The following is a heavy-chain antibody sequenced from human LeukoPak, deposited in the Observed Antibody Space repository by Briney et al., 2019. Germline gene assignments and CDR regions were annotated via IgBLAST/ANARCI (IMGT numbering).Heavy chain of an antibody. J-gene: IGHJ4*02. CDR1: GFTFNSYS. D-gene: IGHD1-20*01. CDR3: AKDPFHRYNWNLVDY. CDR2: ISSSSSHI. V-gene: IGHV3-21*04. Sequence: GGSLRLLCAASGFTFNSYSMHWARQAPGKGLEWVSSISSSSSHIYYADSVKGRFTISRDNSKNTLYLQMNSLRAEDTAVYYCAKDPFHRYNWNLVDYWGQGTLVTVSS.